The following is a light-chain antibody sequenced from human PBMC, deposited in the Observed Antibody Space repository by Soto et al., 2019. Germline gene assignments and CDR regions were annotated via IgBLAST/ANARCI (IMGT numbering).Light chain of an antibody. CDR3: QQYTNWQGWT. CDR2: GAY. J-gene: IGKJ1*01. V-gene: IGKV3-15*01. CDR1: QSIRTY. Sequence: EIVMTQSPATLSVSAGERATLSCRASQSIRTYLACYQHKPGQAPRLLIYGAYTRATGIPARFSGSGSGTEFTLTISSLQSGDFAVYYCQQYTNWQGWTFGQGNKVEVK.